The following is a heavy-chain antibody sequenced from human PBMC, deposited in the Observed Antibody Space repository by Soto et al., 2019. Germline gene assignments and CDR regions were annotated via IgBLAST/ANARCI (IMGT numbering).Heavy chain of an antibody. D-gene: IGHD3-22*01. CDR1: GFTFSRYG. J-gene: IGHJ1*01. CDR3: ARAYYDSSDYYYTQHWGYFQH. V-gene: IGHV3-33*01. CDR2: IWFDGSKK. Sequence: QVQLVESGGGVVQPGTSLRLSCEASGFTFSRYGMHWVRQAPGKGLEWVAFIWFDGSKKYYADSVKGRFTISRDNSKSSLYLQMNNLRAEHTAVYYCARAYYDSSDYYYTQHWGYFQHWGQDSLGTVSS.